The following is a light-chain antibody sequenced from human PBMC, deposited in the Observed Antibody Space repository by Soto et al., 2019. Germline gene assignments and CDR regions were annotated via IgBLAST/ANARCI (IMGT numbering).Light chain of an antibody. CDR2: DAS. V-gene: IGKV1-5*01. Sequence: QMTQSPSTLSASVGDRVTITCRASHSISTWLAWFQQKPGKAPRLLIYDASSLEDGVPSRFSGGGSGTDFTLTISSLQPDNFATYYCQQYNTYSPETFGQGTKVEVK. CDR1: HSISTW. CDR3: QQYNTYSPET. J-gene: IGKJ1*01.